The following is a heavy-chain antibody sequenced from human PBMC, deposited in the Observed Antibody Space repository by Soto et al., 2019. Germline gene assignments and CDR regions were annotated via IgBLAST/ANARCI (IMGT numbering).Heavy chain of an antibody. Sequence: QVQLEESGGGVVQPGRSLRLSCVGTGFTFSSYAMHWVRQAPGKGLEWVAVISNDGTNKYYADSVEGRITISRDNSKNTLYLQMHSLRSEDTAVYYCARGTTLAIFDYGMEVWGHGATVTVSS. J-gene: IGHJ6*02. CDR1: GFTFSSYA. CDR3: ARGTTLAIFDYGMEV. D-gene: IGHD3-3*01. V-gene: IGHV3-30-3*01. CDR2: ISNDGTNK.